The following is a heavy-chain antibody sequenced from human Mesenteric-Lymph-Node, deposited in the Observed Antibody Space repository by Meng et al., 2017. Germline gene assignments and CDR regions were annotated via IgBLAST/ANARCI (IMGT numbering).Heavy chain of an antibody. Sequence: GREPGSASETRSPTCAVPGGSISSNGTHCDWVRQPPGKGLEWLGSIHHSGSTSYYPSLQSRLTMFVDTYKNQFSLMLTSVTAADTAVYYCARRRGGSGRDCWGQGTLVTVSS. D-gene: IGHD3-10*01. CDR2: IHHSGST. J-gene: IGHJ4*02. CDR1: GGSISSNGTH. CDR3: ARRRGGSGRDC. V-gene: IGHV4-39*01.